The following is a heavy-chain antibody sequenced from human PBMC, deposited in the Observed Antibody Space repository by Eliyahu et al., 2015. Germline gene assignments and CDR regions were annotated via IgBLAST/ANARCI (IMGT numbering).Heavy chain of an antibody. J-gene: IGHJ5*02. V-gene: IGHV3-30*03. Sequence: QVQLVXSGGGVVQPGXSLRLSCXASGFTFRSYGMHWVRQAPGKGLEWVGVISYDGSNKYYADSVKGRFTISRDNSKNTLYLQMNSLRAEDTAVYYCTLVVVAATAFDPWGQGTLVTVSS. CDR3: TLVVVAATAFDP. CDR1: GFTFRSYG. D-gene: IGHD2-15*01. CDR2: ISYDGSNK.